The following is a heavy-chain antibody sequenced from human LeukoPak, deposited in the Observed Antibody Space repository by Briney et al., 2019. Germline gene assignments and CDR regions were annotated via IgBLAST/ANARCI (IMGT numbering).Heavy chain of an antibody. CDR3: ARGLSYSSSWYYFDY. V-gene: IGHV4-59*12. D-gene: IGHD6-13*01. CDR1: GGSISSYY. J-gene: IGHJ4*02. CDR2: IYYSGST. Sequence: SETLSLTCTVSGGSISSYYWSWIRQPPGKGLEWIGYIYYSGSTNYNPSLKSRITISVDTSKNQFSLKLSSVTAADTAVYYCARGLSYSSSWYYFDYWGQGTLVTVSS.